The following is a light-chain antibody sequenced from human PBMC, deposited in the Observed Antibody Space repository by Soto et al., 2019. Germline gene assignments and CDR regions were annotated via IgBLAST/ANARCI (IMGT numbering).Light chain of an antibody. CDR3: QLYNNWPPGLT. Sequence: LTHSPATLSVSPWEIATLSCRASQRVSSNLAWYQQTPGRAPRLLIYGVSVRATGIPARFSGSGSGTEFTLTTSSLQSEDFALYYCQLYNNWPPGLTFGGGTKVDIK. CDR1: QRVSSN. V-gene: IGKV3-15*01. CDR2: GVS. J-gene: IGKJ4*01.